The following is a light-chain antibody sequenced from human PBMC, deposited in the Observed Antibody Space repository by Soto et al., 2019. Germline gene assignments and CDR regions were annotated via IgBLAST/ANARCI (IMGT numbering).Light chain of an antibody. J-gene: IGKJ2*01. CDR3: HQYVSSPLP. Sequence: EIVLTQSPGTLSLSPGEGATVSCRASQSVNSNLLAWFQQKPGQAPRLLIHDASRRATGIPDRFSGSGSGPDFTLSISRLRPEDFAVYYCHQYVSSPLPFGQGTKLEIK. CDR2: DAS. V-gene: IGKV3-20*01. CDR1: QSVNSNL.